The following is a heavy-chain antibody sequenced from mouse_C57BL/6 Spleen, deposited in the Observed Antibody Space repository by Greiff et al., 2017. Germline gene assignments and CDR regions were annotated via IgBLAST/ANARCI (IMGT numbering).Heavy chain of an antibody. CDR2: ISDGGSYT. D-gene: IGHD2-4*01. CDR1: GFTFSSYA. CDR3: ARERGLRREDWYFDV. Sequence: VQLKESGGGLVKPGGSLKLSCAASGFTFSSYAMSWVRQTPEKRLEWVATISDGGSYTYYPDNVKGRFTISRDNAKNNLYLQMSHLKSEDTAMYYCARERGLRREDWYFDVWGTGTTVTVSS. J-gene: IGHJ1*03. V-gene: IGHV5-4*01.